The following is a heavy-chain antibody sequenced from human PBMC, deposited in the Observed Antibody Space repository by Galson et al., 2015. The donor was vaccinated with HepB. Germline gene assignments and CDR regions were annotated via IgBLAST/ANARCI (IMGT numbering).Heavy chain of an antibody. CDR3: AKSRSATAAAASNY. CDR1: GLIFSSYA. J-gene: IGHJ4*02. CDR2: IGGSGGDT. D-gene: IGHD6-13*01. V-gene: IGHV3-23*01. Sequence: SLRLSCAASGLIFSSYAMTWVRQAPGKGLEWVSGIGGSGGDTYYADSVKGRFAISRDDSNNTLYLQINSLRAEDTAVYYCAKSRSATAAAASNYWGQGTLVTVSS.